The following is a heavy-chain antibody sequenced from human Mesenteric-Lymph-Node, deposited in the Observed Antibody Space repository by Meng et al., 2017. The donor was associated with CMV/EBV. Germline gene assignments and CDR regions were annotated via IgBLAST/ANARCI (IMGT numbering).Heavy chain of an antibody. J-gene: IGHJ4*02. CDR3: ARDRLEGSYSGPGF. Sequence: GESLKISCAASGFTFSSYSMNWVRQAPGKGLEWVSSISSSSSYIYYADSVKGRFTISRDNARNSLYLQMDSLRVEDTGVYYCARDRLEGSYSGPGFWGQGTLVTVSS. CDR1: GFTFSSYS. CDR2: ISSSSSYI. D-gene: IGHD3-10*01. V-gene: IGHV3-21*01.